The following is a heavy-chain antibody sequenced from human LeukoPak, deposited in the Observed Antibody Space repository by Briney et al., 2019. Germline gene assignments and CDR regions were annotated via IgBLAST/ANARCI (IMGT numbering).Heavy chain of an antibody. CDR3: ARLYGGNPLDY. V-gene: IGHV1-8*01. CDR1: GYTFTSYD. Sequence: ASVKVSCEASGYTFTSYDINWVRQATGQGLEWMGWMNPNSGNTGYAQKFQGRVTMTTDTSTSTAYMELRSLRSDDTAVYYCARLYGGNPLDYWGQGTLVTVSS. D-gene: IGHD4-23*01. CDR2: MNPNSGNT. J-gene: IGHJ4*02.